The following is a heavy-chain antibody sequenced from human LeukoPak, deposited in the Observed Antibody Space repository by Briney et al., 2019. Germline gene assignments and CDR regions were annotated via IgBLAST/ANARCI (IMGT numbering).Heavy chain of an antibody. CDR1: GYTFTSYG. J-gene: IGHJ6*03. V-gene: IGHV1-2*06. CDR3: ASSLRFYYYYMDV. CDR2: INPNSGGT. D-gene: IGHD4-17*01. Sequence: ASVKVSCKASGYTFTSYGISWVRQAPGQGLEWMGRINPNSGGTNYAQKFQGRVTMTRDTSISTAYMELSRLRSGDTAVYYCASSLRFYYYYMDVWGKGTTVTVSS.